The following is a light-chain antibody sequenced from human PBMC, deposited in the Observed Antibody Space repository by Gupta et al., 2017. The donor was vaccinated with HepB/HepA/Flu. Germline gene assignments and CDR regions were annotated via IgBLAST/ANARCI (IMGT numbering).Light chain of an antibody. Sequence: DVVMTQSPLSLPVTLGQPASISCRSSQSVVYTNGIAYLSWFLQRPGQSPRRLIYRVSNRDSGVPDRFSGSGSGTDFTLKISRVEAEDVGVYYCMQGNHWPVTFGQGTKVEI. J-gene: IGKJ1*01. CDR3: MQGNHWPVT. V-gene: IGKV2-30*01. CDR2: RVS. CDR1: QSVVYTNGIAY.